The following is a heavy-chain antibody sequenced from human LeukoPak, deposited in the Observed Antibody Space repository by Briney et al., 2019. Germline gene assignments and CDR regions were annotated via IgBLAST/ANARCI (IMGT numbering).Heavy chain of an antibody. J-gene: IGHJ4*02. D-gene: IGHD2-2*01. Sequence: GGSLRLSCAASGFTFSSYAMSWVRQAPGKGLEWVSAISGSVGSTYYADSVKGRFTISRDNSKNTLYLQMNSLRAEDTAVYYCAKVQRPVVVVPAAIIDYWGQGTLVTVSS. CDR2: ISGSVGST. V-gene: IGHV3-23*01. CDR3: AKVQRPVVVVPAAIIDY. CDR1: GFTFSSYA.